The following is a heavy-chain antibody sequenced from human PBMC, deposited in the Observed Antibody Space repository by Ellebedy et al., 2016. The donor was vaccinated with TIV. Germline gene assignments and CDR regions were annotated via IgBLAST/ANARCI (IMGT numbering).Heavy chain of an antibody. CDR3: ARAGYSSSWYQINYYYYGMDV. CDR1: GSSFTSYW. V-gene: IGHV5-51*01. D-gene: IGHD6-13*01. Sequence: GESLKISXKGSGSSFTSYWIGWVRQMPGKGLEWMGIIYPGDSDTRYSPSFQGQVTISADKFISTAYLQWSSLKASDTAMYYCARAGYSSSWYQINYYYYGMDVWGQGTTVTVSS. CDR2: IYPGDSDT. J-gene: IGHJ6*02.